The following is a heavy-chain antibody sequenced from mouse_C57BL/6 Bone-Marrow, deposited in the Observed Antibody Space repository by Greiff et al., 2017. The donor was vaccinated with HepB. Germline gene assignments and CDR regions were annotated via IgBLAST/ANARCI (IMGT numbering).Heavy chain of an antibody. J-gene: IGHJ4*01. V-gene: IGHV1-72*01. CDR1: GYTFTSYW. CDR3: AIPITTVVATSPLYYAMDY. CDR2: IDPNSGGT. D-gene: IGHD1-1*01. Sequence: QVQLQQPGAELVKPGASVKLSCKASGYTFTSYWMHWVKQRPGRGLEWIGRIDPNSGGTKYNEKFKSKATLTVDKPSSTAYMQLSSLTSEDSAVYYCAIPITTVVATSPLYYAMDYWGQGTSVTVSS.